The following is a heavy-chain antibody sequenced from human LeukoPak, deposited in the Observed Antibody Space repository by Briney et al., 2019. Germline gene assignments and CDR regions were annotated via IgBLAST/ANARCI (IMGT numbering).Heavy chain of an antibody. D-gene: IGHD3-10*01. V-gene: IGHV3-7*01. CDR1: GFTFSNYW. CDR3: AKEGAYPIITYDS. J-gene: IGHJ5*01. Sequence: GGSLRLSCGASGFTFSNYWMNWARQAPGKGLEWVANIKQDGSEKYYVDSVKGRFTVSRDNAKNSLYLQMNSLRAEDTAVYYCAKEGAYPIITYDSWGQGTLVTVSS. CDR2: IKQDGSEK.